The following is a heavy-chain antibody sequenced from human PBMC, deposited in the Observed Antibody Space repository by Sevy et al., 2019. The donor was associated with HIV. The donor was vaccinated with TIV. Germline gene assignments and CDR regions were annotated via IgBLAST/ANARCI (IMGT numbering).Heavy chain of an antibody. D-gene: IGHD5-12*01. Sequence: GGSLRLSCAASGFTLNKAWMNWVRQAPGKGQEWVGRIKSETDGGTTDYAEPVKGRFSISRDDSKNTLYLQMNSLKIEDTAVYYCSMEDGYNYFDYWGQGALVTVSS. CDR2: IKSETDGGTT. J-gene: IGHJ4*02. CDR3: SMEDGYNYFDY. CDR1: GFTLNKAW. V-gene: IGHV3-15*07.